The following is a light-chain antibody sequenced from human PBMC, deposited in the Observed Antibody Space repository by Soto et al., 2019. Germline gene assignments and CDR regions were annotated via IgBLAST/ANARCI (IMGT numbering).Light chain of an antibody. CDR3: LQGTHWPPT. J-gene: IGKJ4*01. Sequence: DVLMTQSPLSLPVTLGQPASISCRSSQSLVHSDGNTSLNWFHQRPGQSPRRLIYKVSNRDSGVPDRFSGSGSGSDFTLKISRVEAADVGVYYCLQGTHWPPTFGGGTKVEIK. V-gene: IGKV2-30*02. CDR1: QSLVHSDGNTS. CDR2: KVS.